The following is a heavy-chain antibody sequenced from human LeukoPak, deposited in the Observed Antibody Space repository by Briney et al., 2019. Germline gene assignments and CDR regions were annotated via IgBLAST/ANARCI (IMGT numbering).Heavy chain of an antibody. J-gene: IGHJ5*02. V-gene: IGHV4-61*02. CDR3: ARDCRLRHGVPHEGNNWFDP. Sequence: PSQTLSLTCSVSGGSISSGSYYWSWIRQPAGKGLEWIGRIYTSGSTNYNPSLKSRVTISVDTSKNQFSLKLSSVTAADTAVYYCARDCRLRHGVPHEGNNWFDPWGQGTLVTVSS. CDR1: GGSISSGSYY. CDR2: IYTSGST. D-gene: IGHD4-17*01.